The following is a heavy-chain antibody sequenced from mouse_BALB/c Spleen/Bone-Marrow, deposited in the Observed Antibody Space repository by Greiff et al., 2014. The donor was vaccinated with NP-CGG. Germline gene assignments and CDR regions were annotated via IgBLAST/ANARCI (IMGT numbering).Heavy chain of an antibody. V-gene: IGHV14-4*02. CDR2: IDPENGDT. CDR1: GFNIKDSY. J-gene: IGHJ4*01. CDR3: TPYGNSAWEY. Sequence: VQLQQSGAELVRPGASVKLSCTGSGFNIKDSYMPWVKQRPGQGLGWIGWIDPENGDTEYAPKFQGKATMTADTSSNTAYLQLSSLTSEDTAVYYCTPYGNSAWEYRGQGTSVTV. D-gene: IGHD2-10*02.